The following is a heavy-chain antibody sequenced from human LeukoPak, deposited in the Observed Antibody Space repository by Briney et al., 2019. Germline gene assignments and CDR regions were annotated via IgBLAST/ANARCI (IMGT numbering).Heavy chain of an antibody. Sequence: GGSLRLSCAASGLTVSSNYMSWVRQAPGKGLEWVSVIYSGGDTYYADSVKGRFPISRDNSKNTLYLQMNSLRAEDTAVYYCARDSGRFDVFDIWGQGTMVTVSS. CDR1: GLTVSSNY. J-gene: IGHJ3*02. V-gene: IGHV3-53*01. CDR3: ARDSGRFDVFDI. CDR2: IYSGGDT. D-gene: IGHD3-10*01.